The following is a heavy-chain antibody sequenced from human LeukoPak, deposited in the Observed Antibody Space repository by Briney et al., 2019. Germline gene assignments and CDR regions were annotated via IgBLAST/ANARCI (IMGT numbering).Heavy chain of an antibody. CDR2: DYHSGST. Sequence: PSETLSLTCAVSGGSISSNNWWSWVRQPPGKGLEWIGEDYHSGSTSYNPSLLSRVTISVDKSKNQFSLEMRAVTAADTVVYYCARDVTRQVMDVWGQGTTVTVSS. J-gene: IGHJ6*02. D-gene: IGHD2-15*01. CDR1: GGSISSNNW. V-gene: IGHV4-4*02. CDR3: ARDVTRQVMDV.